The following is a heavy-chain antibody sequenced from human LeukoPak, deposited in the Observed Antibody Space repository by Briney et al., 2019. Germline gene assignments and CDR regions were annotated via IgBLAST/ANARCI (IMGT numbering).Heavy chain of an antibody. J-gene: IGHJ2*01. D-gene: IGHD4-17*01. Sequence: GGSLRLSCAASGFTFSSYGMHWVRQAPGKGLEWVSVIWYDGTNKYYADSVKGRFTISRDNSKNTLYLQMNSLRAEDTAVYYCARDDDYGDSYWYFALWGRGTLVTVSS. CDR3: ARDDDYGDSYWYFAL. CDR2: IWYDGTNK. V-gene: IGHV3-33*01. CDR1: GFTFSSYG.